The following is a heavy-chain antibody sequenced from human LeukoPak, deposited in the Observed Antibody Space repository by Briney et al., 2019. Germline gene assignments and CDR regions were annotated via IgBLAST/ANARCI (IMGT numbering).Heavy chain of an antibody. CDR3: ARLGYSSGWFDP. V-gene: IGHV4-39*01. J-gene: IGHJ5*02. CDR1: GGSISSSSYY. CDR2: IYYSGST. D-gene: IGHD6-19*01. Sequence: SETLSLTCTVSGGSISSSSYYWGWIRQPPGKGLEWIGSIYYSGSTYYNPSLKSRVTTSVDTSKNQFSLKLSSVTAADTAVYYCARLGYSSGWFDPWGQGTLVTVSS.